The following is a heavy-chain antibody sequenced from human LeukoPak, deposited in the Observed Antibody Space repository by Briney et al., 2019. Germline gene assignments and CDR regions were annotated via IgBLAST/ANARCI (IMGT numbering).Heavy chain of an antibody. CDR3: ARGGYCSSTSCFLFDY. D-gene: IGHD2-2*01. CDR2: ISAYNGNT. Sequence: ASVKVSCKASGYTFTSYGISWVRQAPGQGLEWMGWISAYNGNTNYAQKLQDRVTMTTDTSTSTAYMELRSLRSDDTAVYYCARGGYCSSTSCFLFDYWGQGTLVTVSS. J-gene: IGHJ4*02. CDR1: GYTFTSYG. V-gene: IGHV1-18*01.